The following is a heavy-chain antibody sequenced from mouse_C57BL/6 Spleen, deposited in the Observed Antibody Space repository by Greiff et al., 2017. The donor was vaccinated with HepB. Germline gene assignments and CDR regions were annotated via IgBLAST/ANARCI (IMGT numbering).Heavy chain of an antibody. CDR3: TRDREYGSKNYAMDY. CDR1: GFTFSSYA. CDR2: ISSGGDYI. D-gene: IGHD1-1*01. Sequence: EVHLVESGEGLVKPGGSLKLSCAASGFTFSSYAMSWVRQTPEKRLEWVAYISSGGDYIYYADTVKGRFTISRDNARNTLYLQMSSLKSEDTAMYYCTRDREYGSKNYAMDYWGQGTSVTVSS. V-gene: IGHV5-9-1*02. J-gene: IGHJ4*01.